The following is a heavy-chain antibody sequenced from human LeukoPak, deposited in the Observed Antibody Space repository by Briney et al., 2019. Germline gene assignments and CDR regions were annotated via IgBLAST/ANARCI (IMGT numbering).Heavy chain of an antibody. CDR2: IIPILGRT. J-gene: IGHJ4*02. V-gene: IGHV1-69*04. Sequence: SVKVSCKASGGTFSSYAISWVRQAPGQGLEWMGRIIPILGRTNYARKFLGRVTMTTDKSTSTAYMELSRLRSDDTAVYYCASLGYCGGTSCYWRGDYWGQGTLVTVSS. D-gene: IGHD2-2*01. CDR1: GGTFSSYA. CDR3: ASLGYCGGTSCYWRGDY.